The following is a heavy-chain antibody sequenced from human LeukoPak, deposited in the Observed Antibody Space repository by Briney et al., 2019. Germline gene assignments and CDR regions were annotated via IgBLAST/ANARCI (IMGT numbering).Heavy chain of an antibody. V-gene: IGHV3-21*01. CDR1: GFTFSSYS. CDR2: ISSSSSYI. J-gene: IGHJ4*02. CDR3: ARLGSGSAAGTDY. D-gene: IGHD6-13*01. Sequence: PGGSLRLSCAASGFTFSSYSMNWVRQAPGKGLEWVSSISSSSSYIYYADSVKGRFTISRDNAKNSLYLQMNSLRAEDTAVYYCARLGSGSAAGTDYWGQGTLVTVSS.